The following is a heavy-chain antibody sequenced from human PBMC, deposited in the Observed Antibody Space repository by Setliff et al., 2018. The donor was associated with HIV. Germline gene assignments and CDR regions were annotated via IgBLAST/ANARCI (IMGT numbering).Heavy chain of an antibody. CDR2: IKKKVDGGTR. CDR1: GFSFSNAG. J-gene: IGHJ4*02. D-gene: IGHD3-22*01. Sequence: GESLKISCAASGFSFSNAGMSWVRQAPGKGLEWIGLIKKKVDGGTRDYAAPVKGRFDISRDDSTNTVYLQMNSLKIEDTATYYCTTTFAAYDSSNWGQGTLVTVSS. V-gene: IGHV3-15*01. CDR3: TTTFAAYDSSN.